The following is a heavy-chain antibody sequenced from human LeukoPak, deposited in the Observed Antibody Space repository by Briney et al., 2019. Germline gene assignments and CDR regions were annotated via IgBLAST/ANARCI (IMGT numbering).Heavy chain of an antibody. CDR3: AKWDFDY. Sequence: GGSLRLSCAASGFTFSTYSMTWVRQAPGKGLEWVAVISYDGSYKYYADSVQGRFTISRDNSKNTLYLQMNSLRPDDTAVYYCAKWDFDYWGQGTLVTVSS. V-gene: IGHV3-30*18. CDR1: GFTFSTYS. J-gene: IGHJ4*02. CDR2: ISYDGSYK.